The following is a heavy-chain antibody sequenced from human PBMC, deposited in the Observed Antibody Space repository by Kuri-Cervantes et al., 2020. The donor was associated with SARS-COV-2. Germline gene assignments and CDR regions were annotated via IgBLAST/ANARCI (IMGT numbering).Heavy chain of an antibody. CDR1: GGTFSSYT. CDR2: IIPIFGTA. D-gene: IGHD3-3*01. V-gene: IGHV1-69*06. J-gene: IGHJ4*02. CDR3: ATTIFGVVPLGYGWNY. Sequence: SVKVSCKASGGTFSSYTISWVRQAPGRGLEWMGGIIPIFGTANYAQKFQGRVTITADKSTSTAYMELSSLRSEDTAVYYCATTIFGVVPLGYGWNYWGQGTLVTVSS.